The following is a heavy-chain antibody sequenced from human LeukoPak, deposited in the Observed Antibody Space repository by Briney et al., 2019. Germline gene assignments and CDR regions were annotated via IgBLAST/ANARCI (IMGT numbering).Heavy chain of an antibody. J-gene: IGHJ4*02. V-gene: IGHV3-66*02. CDR2: IHSGGST. CDR3: ARDGHSSTSCYKCFGY. CDR1: GFTVSSNY. Sequence: GGSLRLSCAASGFTVSSNYMSWVRQAPGKGLEWVSVIHSGGSTYYADSVKGRFTISRDNSKNTLYLQMNSLRAEDTAVYYCARDGHSSTSCYKCFGYWGQGTLVTVSS. D-gene: IGHD2-2*02.